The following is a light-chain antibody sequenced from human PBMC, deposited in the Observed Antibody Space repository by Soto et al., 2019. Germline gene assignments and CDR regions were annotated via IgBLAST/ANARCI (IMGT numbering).Light chain of an antibody. CDR2: GAS. J-gene: IGKJ1*01. Sequence: EIVMTQSPATLSVSPGDRATLSCRASQSVSSNLAWYQQRPGQAPRLLIYGASTRATGIPARFSGSGSGTDFTLTISSLQSEDFAVYYCQQYNNWPWTFGQGTKVDIK. CDR1: QSVSSN. V-gene: IGKV3-15*01. CDR3: QQYNNWPWT.